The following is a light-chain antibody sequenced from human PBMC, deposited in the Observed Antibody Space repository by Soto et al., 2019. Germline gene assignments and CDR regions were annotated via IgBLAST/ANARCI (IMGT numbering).Light chain of an antibody. CDR2: LGS. CDR1: QSLLHSNGYTY. Sequence: DLVMTQSPLSLPVTPGEPASISCRSSQSLLHSNGYTYLDWYLQKPGQSPQLLIYLGSTRASGVPDRVSGSESGTDFTLKISRVEAEDVGVYCCMQTLLTPYTCGPGTKLQI. V-gene: IGKV2-28*01. J-gene: IGKJ2*01. CDR3: MQTLLTPYT.